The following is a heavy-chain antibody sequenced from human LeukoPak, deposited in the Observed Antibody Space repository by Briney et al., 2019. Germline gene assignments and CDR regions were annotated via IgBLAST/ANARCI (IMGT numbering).Heavy chain of an antibody. V-gene: IGHV4-59*08. D-gene: IGHD6-13*01. Sequence: SETLSLTCTVSGGSIRSYYWSWIRQPPGKGLEWIGHIYYSESPNYNPPLKSRLTISVDTSKNQFSPRLSSVTAADTAVYYCARQPVGSRHWFDLWGQGTLVTVSS. J-gene: IGHJ5*02. CDR2: IYYSESP. CDR1: GGSIRSYY. CDR3: ARQPVGSRHWFDL.